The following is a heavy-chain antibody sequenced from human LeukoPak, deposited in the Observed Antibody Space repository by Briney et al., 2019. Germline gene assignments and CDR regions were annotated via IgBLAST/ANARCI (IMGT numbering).Heavy chain of an antibody. CDR1: GFTFSSYA. CDR3: AKVDRWFGELLSEY. D-gene: IGHD3-10*01. V-gene: IGHV3-23*01. J-gene: IGHJ4*02. CDR2: ISGSGGST. Sequence: GGSLRLSCAASGFTFSSYAMSWVRQAPGKGLEWVSAISGSGGSTYYADSVKGRFTISRDNSKNTLYLQMNSLRAEDTAVYYCAKVDRWFGELLSEYWGQGTLVTVSS.